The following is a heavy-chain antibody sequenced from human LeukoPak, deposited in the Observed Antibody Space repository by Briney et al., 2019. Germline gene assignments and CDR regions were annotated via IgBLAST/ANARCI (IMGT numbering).Heavy chain of an antibody. CDR2: ISWNSGSI. J-gene: IGHJ4*02. D-gene: IGHD2-8*01. V-gene: IGHV3-9*01. Sequence: GRSLRLSCAASGFTFDDYAMHWVRQAPGKGLEWVSGISWNSGSIGYADSVKGRFTISRDNAKNSLYLQMNSLRAEDTALYYCAKASYCTNGVCYTFDYWGQGTLVTVSS. CDR3: AKASYCTNGVCYTFDY. CDR1: GFTFDDYA.